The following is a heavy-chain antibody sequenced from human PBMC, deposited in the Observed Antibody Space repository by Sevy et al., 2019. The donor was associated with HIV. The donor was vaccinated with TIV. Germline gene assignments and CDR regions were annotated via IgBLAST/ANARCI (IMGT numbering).Heavy chain of an antibody. CDR3: ATQYSYDY. D-gene: IGHD4-4*01. Sequence: ASVKVSCKASGHTFSDYYIQWVRQAPGQGLEWMGWINSNSGAISYAQKFRDRVTMTSDTSISTAYMELSRLRSDDRAVYYCATQYSYDYWGQGTLVTVSS. CDR1: GHTFSDYY. V-gene: IGHV1-2*02. CDR2: INSNSGAI. J-gene: IGHJ4*02.